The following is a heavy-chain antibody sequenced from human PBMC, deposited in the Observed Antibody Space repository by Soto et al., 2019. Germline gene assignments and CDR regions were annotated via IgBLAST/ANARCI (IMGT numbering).Heavy chain of an antibody. CDR2: ISYDGSNK. J-gene: IGHJ6*02. CDR3: AKDRATPGRGYYGMDV. Sequence: QVQLVESGGGVVQPGRSLRLSCAASGFTFSSYGMHWVRQAPGKGLEWVAVISYDGSNKYYADSVKGRFTISRDNSKNTLYLQMNSLRAEDTAVYYCAKDRATPGRGYYGMDVWGQGTTVTVSS. V-gene: IGHV3-30*18. D-gene: IGHD1-26*01. CDR1: GFTFSSYG.